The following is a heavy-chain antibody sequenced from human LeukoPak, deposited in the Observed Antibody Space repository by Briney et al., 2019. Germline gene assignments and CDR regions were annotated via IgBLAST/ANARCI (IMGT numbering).Heavy chain of an antibody. CDR1: GFTLSSYA. Sequence: GGSLRLSCAASGFTLSSYAMSWVRQAPGKGLEWLSAISGSGGSTYYADSVKGRFTISRDNSKNTLYLQMNSLRAEDTAVYYCAKDLQTGTYNWFDSWGQGTLVTVSS. CDR2: ISGSGGST. D-gene: IGHD1-7*01. J-gene: IGHJ5*01. V-gene: IGHV3-23*01. CDR3: AKDLQTGTYNWFDS.